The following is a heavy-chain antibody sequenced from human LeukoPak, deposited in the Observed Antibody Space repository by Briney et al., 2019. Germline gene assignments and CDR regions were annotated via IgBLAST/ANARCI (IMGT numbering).Heavy chain of an antibody. CDR3: AKGGYVDY. Sequence: SGGSLRLSCAASGFTFSTYWMTWVRQAPGKGLEWVANIKANGRETYYVDSVKGRFTISRDNAQKSLYLQLNSLRVEDTAIYYCAKGGYVDYCGQGSLVTVSS. J-gene: IGHJ4*02. CDR2: IKANGRET. CDR1: GFTFSTYW. V-gene: IGHV3-7*01. D-gene: IGHD3-16*01.